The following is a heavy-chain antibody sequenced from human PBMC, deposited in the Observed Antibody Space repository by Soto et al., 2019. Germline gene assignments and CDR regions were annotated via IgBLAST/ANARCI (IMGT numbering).Heavy chain of an antibody. CDR3: ARGRYGDY. CDR1: GYAFTTYG. J-gene: IGHJ4*02. V-gene: IGHV1-18*01. D-gene: IGHD1-1*01. CDR2: ISAHNGNT. Sequence: QVHLVQSGAEVKKPGASVKVSCQASGYAFTTYGITWVRQAPGQGLEWMGWISAHNGNTNNAQKLQGRVTVTRDTSTSTAYMELRTLRSDDTVVYYFARGRYGDYWGQGALVTVSS.